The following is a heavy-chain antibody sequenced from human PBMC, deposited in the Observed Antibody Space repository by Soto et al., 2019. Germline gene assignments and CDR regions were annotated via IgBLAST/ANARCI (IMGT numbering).Heavy chain of an antibody. D-gene: IGHD5-18*01. V-gene: IGHV3-11*05. CDR1: GFTFSDYY. J-gene: IGHJ6*02. CDR3: AKDMGDTAMVFYYYGMDV. Sequence: SCAASGFTFSDYYMSWIRQAPGKGLEWVSYISSSSSYTNYADSVKGRFTISRDNAKNSLYLQMNSLRAEDTALYYCAKDMGDTAMVFYYYGMDVWGQGTTVTVSS. CDR2: ISSSSSYT.